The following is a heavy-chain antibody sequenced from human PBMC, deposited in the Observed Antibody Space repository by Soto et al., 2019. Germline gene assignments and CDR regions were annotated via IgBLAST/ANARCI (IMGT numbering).Heavy chain of an antibody. D-gene: IGHD4-17*01. J-gene: IGHJ6*03. V-gene: IGHV3-23*01. CDR1: GFTFSSYA. CDR2: ISGSGGST. CDR3: AKTETTVTLGQYYYMDV. Sequence: GGSLRLSCAASGFTFSSYAMSWVRQAPGKGLEWVSAISGSGGSTYYADSVKGRFTISRDNSKNTLYLQMNSLRAEDTAVYYCAKTETTVTLGQYYYMDVWGKGTTVTVSS.